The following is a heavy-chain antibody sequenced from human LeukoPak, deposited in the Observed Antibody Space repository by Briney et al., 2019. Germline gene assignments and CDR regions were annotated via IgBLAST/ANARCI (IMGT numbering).Heavy chain of an antibody. CDR1: GFIFSRHG. CDR3: AKYCSGARCYQGLDD. J-gene: IGHJ4*02. CDR2: ISYDGSIK. D-gene: IGHD2-15*01. V-gene: IGHV3-30*18. Sequence: GRSLRLSCAASGFIFSRHGMHWVRQAPGKGLEWVAVISYDGSIKYYADSVKGRFTISRDSSKNTLYLQMNSLRAVDTAVYYCAKYCSGARCYQGLDDWGQGTLVTVSS.